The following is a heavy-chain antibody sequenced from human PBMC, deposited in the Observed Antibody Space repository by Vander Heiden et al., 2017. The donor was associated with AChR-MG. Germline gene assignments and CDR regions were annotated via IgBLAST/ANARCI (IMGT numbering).Heavy chain of an antibody. CDR1: GFPFSSYG. Sequence: QVQLVESGGGVVQPGRSLRLSCAASGFPFSSYGMHWVRQAPGKGLEWVAVISYDGSNKYYADSVKGRFTISRDNSKNTLYLQMNSLRAEDTAVYYCAKTPISDYYMDVWGKGTTVTVS. V-gene: IGHV3-30*18. CDR2: ISYDGSNK. J-gene: IGHJ6*03. CDR3: AKTPISDYYMDV. D-gene: IGHD3-3*02.